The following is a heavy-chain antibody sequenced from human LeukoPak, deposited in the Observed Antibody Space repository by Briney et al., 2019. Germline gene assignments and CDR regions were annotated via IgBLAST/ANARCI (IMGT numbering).Heavy chain of an antibody. CDR2: IRSKGYGVTT. D-gene: IGHD3-3*01. Sequence: GGSLRLSCTASGFTFGDYAMSWFRQAPGKGLEWVGFIRSKGYGVTTEYAASVEGRFTISRDDSISIAYLQMNSLKTEDTAVYYCTRGGITIFGLVDYWGQGTLVTVSS. CDR3: TRGGITIFGLVDY. CDR1: GFTFGDYA. V-gene: IGHV3-49*03. J-gene: IGHJ4*02.